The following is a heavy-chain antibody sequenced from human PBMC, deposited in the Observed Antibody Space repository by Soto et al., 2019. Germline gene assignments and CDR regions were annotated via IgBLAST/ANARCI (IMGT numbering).Heavy chain of an antibody. V-gene: IGHV4-34*01. J-gene: IGHJ2*01. CDR1: GGSFSGYY. CDR2: INDRGSI. D-gene: IGHD3-9*01. CDR3: ARDSPDILTGPPWVWYFDL. Sequence: QVQLQQWGAGPLRPLETLSLTCGVSGGSFSGYYWAWIRQSPGKGLEWIGEINDRGSINYNPSLKSRVSLSVATSNNHYSLNLRSVTAADTAVYYCARDSPDILTGPPWVWYFDLWGRGTLVTVSS.